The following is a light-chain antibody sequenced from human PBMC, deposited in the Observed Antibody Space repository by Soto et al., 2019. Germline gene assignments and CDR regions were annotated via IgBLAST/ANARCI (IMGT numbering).Light chain of an antibody. Sequence: SALTQPASVSGSPGQSITISCTGTSSDVGGYNYVSWYQQHPGKAPKLMIYEVSNRPSGVSNRFSGSKSGNTASLTISGLQAEDEADYYCSSYTSSSTPYVCGTGTKVTVL. J-gene: IGLJ1*01. V-gene: IGLV2-14*01. CDR2: EVS. CDR3: SSYTSSSTPYV. CDR1: SSDVGGYNY.